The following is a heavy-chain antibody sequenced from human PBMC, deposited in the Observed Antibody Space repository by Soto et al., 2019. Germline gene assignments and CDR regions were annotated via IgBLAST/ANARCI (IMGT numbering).Heavy chain of an antibody. J-gene: IGHJ4*02. CDR3: ARDPGQWLIFASKPPDY. CDR2: INPNSGGS. Sequence: QVQLVQSGAEVKKPGASVKVSCKASGYTFTDYYIHWVRQAPGHGLEWMGWINPNSGGSDYAPRFHGRVTMTRDTSISTAYMELTRLTSDDTAVYYCARDPGQWLIFASKPPDYWGQGTLVTVSS. D-gene: IGHD6-19*01. V-gene: IGHV1-2*02. CDR1: GYTFTDYY.